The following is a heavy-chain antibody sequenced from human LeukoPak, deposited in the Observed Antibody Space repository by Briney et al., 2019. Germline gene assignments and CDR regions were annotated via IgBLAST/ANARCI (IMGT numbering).Heavy chain of an antibody. CDR2: ISSSSGTI. V-gene: IGHV3-48*02. CDR3: ARVDYFES. J-gene: IGHJ4*02. CDR1: GFTFSSYS. Sequence: GGSLRLSCAGSGFTFSSYSMSWVRQAPGKGLEWLSYISSSSGTIYYADSVKGRFTISRDNAKNSLYLQMNSLTDEDTAVYYCARVDYFESWGQGTLVTVSA.